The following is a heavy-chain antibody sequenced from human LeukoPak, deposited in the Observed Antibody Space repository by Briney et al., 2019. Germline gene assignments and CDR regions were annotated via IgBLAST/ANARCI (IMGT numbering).Heavy chain of an antibody. D-gene: IGHD4-23*01. V-gene: IGHV3-23*01. CDR2: ISGSGGST. CDR3: AKDQEDYGGNSPYDY. J-gene: IGHJ4*02. CDR1: GFTFSSYS. Sequence: PGGSLRLSCAASGFTFSSYSMNWVRQAPGKGLEWVSAISGSGGSTYYADSVKGRFTISRDNSKNTLYLQMNSLRAEDTAVYYCAKDQEDYGGNSPYDYWGQGTLVTVSS.